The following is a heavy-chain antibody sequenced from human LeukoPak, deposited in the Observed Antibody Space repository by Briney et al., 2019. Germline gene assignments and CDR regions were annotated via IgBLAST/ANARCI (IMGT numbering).Heavy chain of an antibody. CDR1: GFTFSDYW. CDR2: IKQDGSHT. CDR3: ARWRSVSSEFDY. Sequence: GGSLRLSCAASGFTFSDYWMAWVRQAPGKGLEWVANIKQDGSHTEYGDSLKGRFTISRDNAENSLFLQMSSLRAEDTAVYYCARWRSVSSEFDYWGQGTLVTVSS. J-gene: IGHJ4*02. V-gene: IGHV3-7*01. D-gene: IGHD5/OR15-5a*01.